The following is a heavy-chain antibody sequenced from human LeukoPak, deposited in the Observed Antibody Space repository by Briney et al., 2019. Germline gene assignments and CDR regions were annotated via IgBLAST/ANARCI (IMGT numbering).Heavy chain of an antibody. Sequence: SQTLSLTCAISGDSVSSNSAAWNWLRQSPSRGLEWLGRTYYRSKWYNDYAVSVKSRITINPDTSKNQFSLQLNSVTPEDTAVYYCARDPNLWFGEPLGWFDPWGQGTLVTVSS. CDR3: ARDPNLWFGEPLGWFDP. D-gene: IGHD3-10*01. CDR2: TYYRSKWYN. J-gene: IGHJ5*02. V-gene: IGHV6-1*01. CDR1: GDSVSSNSAA.